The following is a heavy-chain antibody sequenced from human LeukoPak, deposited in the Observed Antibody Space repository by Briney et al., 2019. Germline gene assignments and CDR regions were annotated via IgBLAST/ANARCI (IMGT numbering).Heavy chain of an antibody. CDR1: GSSCDDYY. J-gene: IGHJ4*02. V-gene: IGHV4-34*01. Sequence: SETLSLTCDVYGSSCDDYYCSWIRQPPGKGLEWIGEIHPSEGFYYNSSLVSRVTISIDPSKTHFSLRLASVTAADTAFYYCARGRDRSKAGDHWGQGSLVTVSS. D-gene: IGHD5-24*01. CDR3: ARGRDRSKAGDH. CDR2: IHPSEGF.